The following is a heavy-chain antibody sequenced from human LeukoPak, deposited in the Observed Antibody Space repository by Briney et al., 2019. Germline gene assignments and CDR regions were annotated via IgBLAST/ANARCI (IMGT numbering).Heavy chain of an antibody. CDR2: ISYDGSNE. CDR3: AKVALFSGYYPPFDY. D-gene: IGHD3-22*01. J-gene: IGHJ4*02. Sequence: GGSLRLSCTASGFTFSNYGMHWVRQAPGKGLEWVAVISYDGSNEYYADSVKGRFTISRDNSKNTLFLQMNSLRSEDTAVYHCAKVALFSGYYPPFDYWGQGTLVTVSS. CDR1: GFTFSNYG. V-gene: IGHV3-30*18.